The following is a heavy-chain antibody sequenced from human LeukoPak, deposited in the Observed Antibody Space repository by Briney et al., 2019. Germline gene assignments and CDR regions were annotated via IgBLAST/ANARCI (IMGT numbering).Heavy chain of an antibody. CDR1: GDSVSSNRAS. CDR2: TYYRSKWYN. J-gene: IGHJ4*02. V-gene: IGHV6-1*01. Sequence: SQTLSLTCAISGDSVSSNRASWTWIRQSPSRGLVWLGRTYYRSKWYNDYAVSLKSRISINPDTSKNQFSLQLNSVTPEDTAVYYCSRSDGGSDFDYWGQGTLVTVSS. D-gene: IGHD5-24*01. CDR3: SRSDGGSDFDY.